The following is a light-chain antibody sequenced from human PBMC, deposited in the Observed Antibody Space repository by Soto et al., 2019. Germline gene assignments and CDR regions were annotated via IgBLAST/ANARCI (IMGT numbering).Light chain of an antibody. J-gene: IGKJ4*01. CDR2: AAS. V-gene: IGKV1-17*03. Sequence: DIQMTQSPSAMSASVGDRVTITCRASQGISNYLVWFQQKPGQDPQRLLSAASILQSGVPSRFSGSGCGTEFTLTISSLLPEDSATYYCLHHKSYPLTFGRGTKVEIK. CDR1: QGISNY. CDR3: LHHKSYPLT.